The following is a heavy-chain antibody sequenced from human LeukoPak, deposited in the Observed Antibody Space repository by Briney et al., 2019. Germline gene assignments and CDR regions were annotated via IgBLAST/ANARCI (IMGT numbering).Heavy chain of an antibody. Sequence: GGSLRLSCAASGFTFSSYAMHWVRQAPGKGLEWVAVISYDGSNKYYADSVKGRFTISRDNSKNTLYLQMNSLRAEDTAVYYCARLAVAGFYYYGMDVWGQGTTVTVSS. CDR2: ISYDGSNK. CDR3: ARLAVAGFYYYGMDV. CDR1: GFTFSSYA. J-gene: IGHJ6*02. V-gene: IGHV3-30-3*01. D-gene: IGHD6-19*01.